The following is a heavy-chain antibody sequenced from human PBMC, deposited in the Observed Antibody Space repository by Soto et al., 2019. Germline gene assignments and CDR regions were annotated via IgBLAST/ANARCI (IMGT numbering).Heavy chain of an antibody. D-gene: IGHD3-16*01. J-gene: IGHJ6*02. Sequence: GGSLRLSCAASGFTFSPYAMTWVRQAPGKGLEWVSSISGSGGNTNYADSVKGRFTVSRDNSKRTLSLQMNSLTEEDTAIYYCAKGLRRLLRTQYYYGLDVWGRGTTVTVAS. V-gene: IGHV3-23*01. CDR1: GFTFSPYA. CDR2: ISGSGGNT. CDR3: AKGLRRLLRTQYYYGLDV.